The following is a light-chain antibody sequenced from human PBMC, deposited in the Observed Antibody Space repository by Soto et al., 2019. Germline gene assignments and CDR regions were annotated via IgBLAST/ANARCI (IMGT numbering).Light chain of an antibody. Sequence: EIVMTQSPATLSVSPGERATLSCRASQSVTSNLAWYQQKPGQAPRLLIYSASTRVTGIPARFSGSGSGTEFTLTISSLQSEDFAVYYCQQYNNWPPTTFGQGNKLEIK. CDR3: QQYNNWPPTT. V-gene: IGKV3-15*01. CDR2: SAS. J-gene: IGKJ2*01. CDR1: QSVTSN.